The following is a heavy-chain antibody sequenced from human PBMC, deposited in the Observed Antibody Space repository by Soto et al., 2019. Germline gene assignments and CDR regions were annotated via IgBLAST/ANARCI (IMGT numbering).Heavy chain of an antibody. CDR2: ISHDGSNN. V-gene: IGHV3-30-3*01. CDR1: GFTFSSYA. J-gene: IGHJ4*02. CDR3: ARDRSMVVVVPGY. Sequence: QVHLVESGGGVVQPGRSLRLSCAASGFTFSSYAMHWVRQAPGKGLEWVAHISHDGSNNYYADSVKGRFTISRDNSKNMVYLPMNSLRVDDTAVYYCARDRSMVVVVPGYWGQGTLVTVSS. D-gene: IGHD2-2*01.